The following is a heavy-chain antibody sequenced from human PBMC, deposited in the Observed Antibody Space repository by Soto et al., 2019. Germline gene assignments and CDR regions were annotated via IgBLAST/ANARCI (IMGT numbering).Heavy chain of an antibody. J-gene: IGHJ6*02. CDR1: GGTFSSYA. V-gene: IGHV1-69*13. CDR2: IIPIFGTA. CDR3: AREDIVLVPAAIPIYYYYGMDV. D-gene: IGHD2-2*01. Sequence: SVKVSCKASGGTFSSYAISWVRQAPGQGLEWMGGIIPIFGTANYAQKFQGRVTITADESTSTAYMELSSLRSEDTAVYYCAREDIVLVPAAIPIYYYYGMDVWGQGTTVTVSS.